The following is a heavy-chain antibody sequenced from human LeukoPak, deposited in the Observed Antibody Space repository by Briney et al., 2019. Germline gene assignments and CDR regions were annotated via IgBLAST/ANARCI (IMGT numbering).Heavy chain of an antibody. Sequence: SETLSLTCTLSVDSISRGDYYGRSVRQPAGGGRQWNVYSYYSGSTYYNPSLKSRVTISVDTSKNQFSLKLSSVTAADTAVYYCARGVLDILTGYYFDYWGQGTLVTVSA. D-gene: IGHD3-9*01. J-gene: IGHJ4*02. V-gene: IGHV4-30-4*01. CDR1: VDSISRGDYY. CDR2: SYYSGST. CDR3: ARGVLDILTGYYFDY.